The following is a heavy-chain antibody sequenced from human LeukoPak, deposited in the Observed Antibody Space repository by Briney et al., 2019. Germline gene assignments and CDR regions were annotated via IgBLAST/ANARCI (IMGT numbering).Heavy chain of an antibody. J-gene: IGHJ4*02. CDR1: GYMFTSYA. D-gene: IGHD3-22*01. Sequence: GASVKVSCKASGYMFTSYAISWVRQAPGQGLEWMGWISPYNGNTNYAQKLPGRVTMTTDTSTTTAYTELRSLRSDDTAIYYCARHPYYDSRGYYVYWGQGTLVTVSS. V-gene: IGHV1-18*01. CDR3: ARHPYYDSRGYYVY. CDR2: ISPYNGNT.